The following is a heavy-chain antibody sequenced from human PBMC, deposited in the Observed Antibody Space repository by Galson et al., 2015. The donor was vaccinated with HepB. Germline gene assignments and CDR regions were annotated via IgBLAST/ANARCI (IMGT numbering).Heavy chain of an antibody. CDR1: GFTFTLYG. V-gene: IGHV3-30*18. J-gene: IGHJ3*02. D-gene: IGHD3-3*01. CDR3: AKALEWSFFKEDPFDM. Sequence: SLRLSCAASGFTFTLYGMHRVRQAPGKGVEWMAFISYDGSIQYYADSVKGRFTISRDNSKNTLYLQMNSLGAEDTSVYYCAKALEWSFFKEDPFDMWGQGTMVTVSS. CDR2: ISYDGSIQ.